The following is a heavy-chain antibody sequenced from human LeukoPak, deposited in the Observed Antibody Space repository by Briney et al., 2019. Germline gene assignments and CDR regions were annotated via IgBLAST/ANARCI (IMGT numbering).Heavy chain of an antibody. J-gene: IGHJ6*02. Sequence: GGSLRLSCAASGFTFSTYDMNWVRQAPGKGLEWVSYISSSSRTISYADSVKGRSTISRDNAENSLYLQMNSLRAEDTAVYYCARLRYYAMDVWGQGTTVTASS. CDR2: ISSSSRTI. CDR1: GFTFSTYD. V-gene: IGHV3-48*01. CDR3: ARLRYYAMDV.